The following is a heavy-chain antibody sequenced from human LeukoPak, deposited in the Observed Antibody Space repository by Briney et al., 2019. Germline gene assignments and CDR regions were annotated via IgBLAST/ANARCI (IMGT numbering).Heavy chain of an antibody. Sequence: SETLSLTCTVSGGSISSYYWSWIRQPAGKGLEWIGRIYTSESTNYNPSLKSRVTMPVDTSKNQFSLKLSSVTAADTAVYYCARDSSSHSGYVYYYYYMDVWGKGTTVTVSS. CDR2: IYTSEST. D-gene: IGHD5-12*01. J-gene: IGHJ6*03. CDR1: GGSISSYY. CDR3: ARDSSSHSGYVYYYYYMDV. V-gene: IGHV4-4*07.